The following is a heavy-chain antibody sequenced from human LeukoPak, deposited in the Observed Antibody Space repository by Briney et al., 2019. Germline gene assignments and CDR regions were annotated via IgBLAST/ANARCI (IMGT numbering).Heavy chain of an antibody. Sequence: GGSLRLSCAPSGFTFSTYAMIWVRQAPGKGLEWVSAISNSGSSTYCADSVKGRFTISRDTSKNTLYLQMNSLRAEDTAVYYCAKGRTLDYWGQGTLVTVSS. CDR3: AKGRTLDY. CDR1: GFTFSTYA. CDR2: ISNSGSST. V-gene: IGHV3-23*01. J-gene: IGHJ4*02.